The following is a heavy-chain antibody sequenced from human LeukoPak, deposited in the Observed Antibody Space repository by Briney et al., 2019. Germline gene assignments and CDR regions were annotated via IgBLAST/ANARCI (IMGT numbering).Heavy chain of an antibody. CDR3: ARDAFYGAQAD. CDR2: ISYDGSNK. D-gene: IGHD4-17*01. V-gene: IGHV3-30-3*01. CDR1: GFTFSSYA. J-gene: IGHJ4*02. Sequence: GGSLRLSCAASGFTFSSYAMHWVRQAPGKGLEWVAVISYDGSNKYYADSVKGRFTISRDNAKNSLYLQMNSLRAEDTAVYYCARDAFYGAQADWGQGTLVTVSS.